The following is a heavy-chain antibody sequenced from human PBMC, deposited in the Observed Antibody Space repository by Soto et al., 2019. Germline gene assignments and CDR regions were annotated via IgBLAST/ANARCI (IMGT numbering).Heavy chain of an antibody. V-gene: IGHV3-53*02. CDR1: GFTVSSNY. Sequence: EVQLVETGGGLIQPGGSLRLSCAASGFTVSSNYMSWVRQAPGKGLEWVSVIYSGGSTYYADSVRGRFPISRDNSENTLYLQMKSLRAEDTAVYYCARDPPATRHGMDVWGQGTTVTVSS. CDR2: IYSGGST. J-gene: IGHJ6*02. CDR3: ARDPPATRHGMDV.